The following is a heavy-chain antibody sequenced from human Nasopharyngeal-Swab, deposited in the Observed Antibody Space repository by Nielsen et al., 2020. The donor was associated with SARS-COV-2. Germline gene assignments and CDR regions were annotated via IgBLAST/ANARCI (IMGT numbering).Heavy chain of an antibody. V-gene: IGHV3-53*01. CDR2: ISTGGTT. J-gene: IGHJ6*02. Sequence: GGSLRLSCAASGFTVTYNYMSWVRQAPGKGLEWVSLISTGGTTSYADSVKGRFTTSRDISKNTLYLQMNSLRAEDTAVYYCVRDNYYTMDVWGQGTTVTVSS. CDR3: VRDNYYTMDV. CDR1: GFTVTYNY.